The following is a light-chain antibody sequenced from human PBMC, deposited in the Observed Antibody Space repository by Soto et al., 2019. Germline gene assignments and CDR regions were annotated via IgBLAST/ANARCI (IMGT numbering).Light chain of an antibody. Sequence: QSVLTQPPSASGTPGQTVTISCSGSSSNIGRNTVNWYQQLPGTAPKLLIYSNNQRPSGVPDRFSGSKSGTSASLAISGLQSEDEADYYCAAWDDRLKKAVFGGGTKLTVL. J-gene: IGLJ2*01. CDR3: AAWDDRLKKAV. CDR1: SSNIGRNT. V-gene: IGLV1-44*01. CDR2: SNN.